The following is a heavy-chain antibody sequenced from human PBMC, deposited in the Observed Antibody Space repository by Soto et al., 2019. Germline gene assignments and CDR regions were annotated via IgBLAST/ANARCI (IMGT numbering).Heavy chain of an antibody. J-gene: IGHJ2*01. Sequence: EVQLVETGGGLIQPGGSLRLSCAASGFTVSSNYMSWVRQAPGKGLEWVSVIYSGGSTYYADSVKGRFTISRDNSKNTLYLQMNSLRAEDTAVYYCARSDYDILTAWYFDLWGRGTLVTVSS. V-gene: IGHV3-53*02. CDR3: ARSDYDILTAWYFDL. CDR2: IYSGGST. CDR1: GFTVSSNY. D-gene: IGHD3-9*01.